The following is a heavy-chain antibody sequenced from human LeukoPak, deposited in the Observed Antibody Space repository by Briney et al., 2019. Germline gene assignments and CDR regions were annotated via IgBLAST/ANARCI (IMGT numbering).Heavy chain of an antibody. V-gene: IGHV3-53*01. CDR2: IYSGGST. D-gene: IGHD4-23*01. Sequence: GGSLRLSCAASGFTVSSNYMSWVRQAPGKGLEWASVIYSGGSTYYADSVKGRFTISRDNSKNTLYLQMNSLRAEDTAVYYCARDRAYGGNSVGYWGQGTLVTVSS. CDR3: ARDRAYGGNSVGY. CDR1: GFTVSSNY. J-gene: IGHJ4*02.